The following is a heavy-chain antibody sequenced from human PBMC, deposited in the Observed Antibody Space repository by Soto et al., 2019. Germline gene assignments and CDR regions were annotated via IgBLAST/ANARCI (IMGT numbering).Heavy chain of an antibody. CDR2: INSDGSST. Sequence: GVSLRLSCAASGFTFSSYWRHWVRQAPGKGLVWVSRINSDGSSTSYADSVKGRFTISRDNAKNTLYLQMNSLRAEDTAVYYWAGEYIRGGSTWSAPWGKGTWVPVFS. J-gene: IGHJ5*02. D-gene: IGHD2-15*01. CDR3: AGEYIRGGSTWSAP. V-gene: IGHV3-74*01. CDR1: GFTFSSYW.